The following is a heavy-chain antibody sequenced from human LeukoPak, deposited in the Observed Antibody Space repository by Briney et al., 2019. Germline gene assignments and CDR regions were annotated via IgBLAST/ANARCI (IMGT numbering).Heavy chain of an antibody. Sequence: GGSLQISCKGSGCSFTSYWIGWVRPMPGKGLEWMGIIYPGDSDTRYSPSFQGQVTISADKSISTAYLQWSSLKASDTAMYYCARPPLYSSSSYYFDYWGQGTLVTVSS. J-gene: IGHJ4*02. CDR3: ARPPLYSSSSYYFDY. V-gene: IGHV5-51*01. D-gene: IGHD6-6*01. CDR1: GCSFTSYW. CDR2: IYPGDSDT.